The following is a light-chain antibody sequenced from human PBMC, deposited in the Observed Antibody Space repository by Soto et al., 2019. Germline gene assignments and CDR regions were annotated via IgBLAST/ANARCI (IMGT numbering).Light chain of an antibody. V-gene: IGKV3-15*01. Sequence: EIVMTQFPATLSVSPGERATLSCRASQSFTSNLAWYQQKPGQAPRLLIYGASTRATGIPDRFSGSGSGTEFTLTISSLQSEDFAVYYCQQYNDWPRTFGQGTRLEIK. CDR3: QQYNDWPRT. CDR2: GAS. J-gene: IGKJ5*01. CDR1: QSFTSN.